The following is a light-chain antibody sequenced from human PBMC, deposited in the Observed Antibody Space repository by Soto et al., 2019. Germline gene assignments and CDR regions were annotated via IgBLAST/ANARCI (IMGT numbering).Light chain of an antibody. J-gene: IGLJ1*01. Sequence: QSVLTQPASVSGSPGQSITISCVGTSGDTGDYNYVSWYQQHPGKVPKVIIYDVSNRPSGVSYRFSGTKSGNTASLTVSGLQADDEADYYCCSYTRSGTLTFGTGTKVTV. CDR3: CSYTRSGTLT. CDR1: SGDTGDYNY. CDR2: DVS. V-gene: IGLV2-14*01.